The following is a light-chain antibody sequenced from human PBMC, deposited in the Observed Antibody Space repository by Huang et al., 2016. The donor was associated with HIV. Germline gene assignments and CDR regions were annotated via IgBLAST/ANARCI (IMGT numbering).Light chain of an antibody. CDR2: MDA. Sequence: DIVLTQSPLSLPVTPGELASISCRSSQSLLHNDKYNYVDWYLQKPGQSPQVLIYMDAIRASGVPDRFSGSGSGTDFTLKISRVDAEDVGVYYCMQSLRSSITFGQGTRLEIK. CDR1: QSLLHNDKYNY. V-gene: IGKV2-28*01. CDR3: MQSLRSSIT. J-gene: IGKJ5*01.